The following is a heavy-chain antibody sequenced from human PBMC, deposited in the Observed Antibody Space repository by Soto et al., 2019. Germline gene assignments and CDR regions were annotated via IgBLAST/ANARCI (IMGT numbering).Heavy chain of an antibody. J-gene: IGHJ6*02. CDR2: IIPIFGTA. CDR1: GGTFSGYA. V-gene: IGHV1-69*01. Sequence: QVQLVQSGAEVKKPGSSVKVSCKASGGTFSGYAISWVRQAPGQGLEWMGGIIPIFGTANYAQKFQGRVTITADESTSTAYMELSSLRSEDTAVDYCAALGYSSSEYYYYYGMDVWGQGTTVTVSS. D-gene: IGHD6-6*01. CDR3: AALGYSSSEYYYYYGMDV.